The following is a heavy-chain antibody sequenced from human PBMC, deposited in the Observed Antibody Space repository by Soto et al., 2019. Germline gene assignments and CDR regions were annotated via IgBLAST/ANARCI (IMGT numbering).Heavy chain of an antibody. V-gene: IGHV4-39*01. J-gene: IGHJ6*02. CDR1: GGSISSSSYY. CDR3: ARQPLEQQLVGGVYYYYYGMDV. Sequence: LEPLSLTCTVSGGSISSSSYYRGWIRQPPGKGLEWIGSIYYSGSTYYNLSLKSRVTISVDTSKNQFSLKLSSVTAADTAVYYCARQPLEQQLVGGVYYYYYGMDVWGQGTTVTVSS. CDR2: IYYSGST. D-gene: IGHD6-13*01.